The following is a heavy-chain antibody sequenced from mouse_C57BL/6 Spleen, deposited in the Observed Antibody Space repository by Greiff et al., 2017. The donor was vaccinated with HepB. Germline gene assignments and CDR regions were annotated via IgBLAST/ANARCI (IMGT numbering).Heavy chain of an antibody. Sequence: QVQLQQPGAELVMPGASVKLSCKASGYTFTSYWMHWVKQRPGQGLEWIGEIDPSDSYTNYNQKFKGKSTLTVDKSSSTAYMQLSSLTSEDSAVYHCARGLVYYAMDYWGQGTSVTVSS. J-gene: IGHJ4*01. CDR3: ARGLVYYAMDY. CDR1: GYTFTSYW. V-gene: IGHV1-69*01. CDR2: IDPSDSYT. D-gene: IGHD2-10*02.